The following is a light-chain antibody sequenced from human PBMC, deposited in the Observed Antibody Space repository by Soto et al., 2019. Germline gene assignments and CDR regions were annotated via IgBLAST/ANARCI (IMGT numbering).Light chain of an antibody. CDR3: HQRQRWPRT. CDR1: QSVRSSH. J-gene: IGKJ1*01. V-gene: IGKV3-20*01. Sequence: EIVLTQSPGTLSLSPGERATLSCRASQSVRSSHLAWYQQMPGQAPRLLIYGASSRATGIPDRFSGSGSGTEFTLTISSLQSEDFAFYYCHQRQRWPRTFGQGTKVDI. CDR2: GAS.